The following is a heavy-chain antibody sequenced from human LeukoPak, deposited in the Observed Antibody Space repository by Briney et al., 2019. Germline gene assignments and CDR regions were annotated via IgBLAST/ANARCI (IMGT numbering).Heavy chain of an antibody. CDR3: ARPRRGAPTWPAFDI. V-gene: IGHV4-38-2*02. CDR2: IYHSGST. CDR1: GYSISSGYY. Sequence: PSETLSLTCTVSGYSISSGYYWGWIRQPPGKGLEWIGSIYHSGSTYYNPSLKSRVTISVDTSKNQFSLKLSSVTAADTAVYYCARPRRGAPTWPAFDIWGQGTMVTVSS. J-gene: IGHJ3*02. D-gene: IGHD1-26*01.